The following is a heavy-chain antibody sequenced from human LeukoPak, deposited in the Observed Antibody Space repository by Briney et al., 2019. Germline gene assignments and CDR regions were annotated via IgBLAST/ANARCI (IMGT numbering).Heavy chain of an antibody. J-gene: IGHJ4*02. CDR3: ARESVRGVDTTMVHYFDY. Sequence: SETLFLTCTVSGGSISSYYWSWIRQPPGKGLEWIGYIYYSGNTNYNPSLKSRVTISVDTSNNQFSLRLSSVTAADTAVYFCARESVRGVDTTMVHYFDYWGQGILVTVSS. D-gene: IGHD5-18*01. V-gene: IGHV4-59*01. CDR2: IYYSGNT. CDR1: GGSISSYY.